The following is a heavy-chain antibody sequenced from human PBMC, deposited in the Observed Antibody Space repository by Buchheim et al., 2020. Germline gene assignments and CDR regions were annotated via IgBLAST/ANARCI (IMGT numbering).Heavy chain of an antibody. Sequence: QVQLVQSGSELKKPGASVKVSCKASGYTFTSYAMNWVRQAPGQGLEWMGWINTNTGNPTYAQGFTGRFVFSLDTSVSTAYLQSSSLKAEDTAVYYCARDKIGEGPAAMVLLDWYFDLWGRGTL. V-gene: IGHV7-4-1*02. CDR3: ARDKIGEGPAAMVLLDWYFDL. D-gene: IGHD2-2*01. CDR2: INTNTGNP. J-gene: IGHJ2*01. CDR1: GYTFTSYA.